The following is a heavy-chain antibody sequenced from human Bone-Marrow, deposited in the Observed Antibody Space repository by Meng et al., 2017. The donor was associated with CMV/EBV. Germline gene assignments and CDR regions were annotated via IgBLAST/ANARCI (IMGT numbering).Heavy chain of an antibody. V-gene: IGHV4-34*01. CDR2: INHSGST. CDR3: ARGALVGATRGYYFDY. D-gene: IGHD1-26*01. CDR1: GGSFSGYY. J-gene: IGHJ4*02. Sequence: GSLRLFCAVYGGSFSGYYWSWIRQPPGKGLEWIGEINHSGSTNYNPSLKSRVTISVDTSKNQFSLKLSSVTAADTAVYYCARGALVGATRGYYFDYWGQGTLVTVSS.